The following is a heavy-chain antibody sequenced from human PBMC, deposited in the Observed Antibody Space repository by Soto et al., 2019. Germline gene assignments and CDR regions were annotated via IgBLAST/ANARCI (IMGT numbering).Heavy chain of an antibody. V-gene: IGHV5-51*01. Sequence: GESLKISCKGSGYSFNTNWIGWVRQMPGKGLEWMGIIYPGDSDTRYSPPFQGQVTISADKSICTAYLQWTSLKAPDTAIYYCAGGGSGNYFDFWGQGTQVTVSS. CDR3: AGGGSGNYFDF. D-gene: IGHD2-15*01. CDR2: IYPGDSDT. J-gene: IGHJ4*02. CDR1: GYSFNTNW.